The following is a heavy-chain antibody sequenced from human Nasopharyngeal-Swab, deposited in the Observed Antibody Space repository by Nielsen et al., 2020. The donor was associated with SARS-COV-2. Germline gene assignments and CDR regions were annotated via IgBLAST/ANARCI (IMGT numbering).Heavy chain of an antibody. J-gene: IGHJ4*02. D-gene: IGHD6-19*01. CDR2: IYTSGST. CDR3: ARHDQSAVAGVFEY. CDR1: GGSIGSGSYY. V-gene: IGHV4-61*02. Sequence: SETLSLTCTVSGGSIGSGSYYWSWIRQPAGKGLEWIGRIYTSGSTYYTPSLKSRVTISVDTSKNQLSLKVNSVTAADTAVYYCARHDQSAVAGVFEYWGQGTLVTVSS.